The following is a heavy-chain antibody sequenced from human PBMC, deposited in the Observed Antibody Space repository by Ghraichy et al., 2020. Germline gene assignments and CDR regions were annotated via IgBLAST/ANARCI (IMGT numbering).Heavy chain of an antibody. CDR1: GGSISSSSYY. Sequence: NLSLTCTVSGGSISSSSYYWGWIRQPPGKGLEWIGSIYYSGSTYYNPSLKSRVTISVDTSKNQFSLKLSSVTAADTVVYYCASGSPSSWSDYWGQGTLVTVSS. J-gene: IGHJ4*02. V-gene: IGHV4-39*01. CDR3: ASGSPSSWSDY. D-gene: IGHD6-13*01. CDR2: IYYSGST.